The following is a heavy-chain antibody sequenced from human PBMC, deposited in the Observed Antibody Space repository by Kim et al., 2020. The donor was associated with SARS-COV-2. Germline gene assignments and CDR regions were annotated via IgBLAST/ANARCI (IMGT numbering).Heavy chain of an antibody. D-gene: IGHD2-8*01. CDR1: GFTVNSNW. Sequence: GGSLRLSCAASGFTVNSNWMHWVRQAPGEGLVWVSRISPDAAPDGVPPVDADSVKGRFTISRDNTKNRLYLEMKSLRAEDTAMYYCVRSHYNGAAWDLWGQGTMVTVSS. CDR2: ISPDAAPDGVPP. J-gene: IGHJ3*01. V-gene: IGHV3-74*01. CDR3: VRSHYNGAAWDL.